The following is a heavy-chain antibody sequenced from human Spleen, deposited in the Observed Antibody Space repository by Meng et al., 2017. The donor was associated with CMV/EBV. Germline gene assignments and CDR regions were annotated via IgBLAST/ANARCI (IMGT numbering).Heavy chain of an antibody. V-gene: IGHV1-8*01. CDR1: GYTFGNYD. D-gene: IGHD3-16*01. Sequence: ASVKVSCKASGYTFGNYDINWVRQATGQGLEWMGWMSPTSGKTGYAPKFLGRVTMTRDTSVSTAYLELFSLGSDDTAVYYCARGGTLYSDAYEDYWGQGTLVTVSS. CDR2: MSPTSGKT. CDR3: ARGGTLYSDAYEDY. J-gene: IGHJ4*02.